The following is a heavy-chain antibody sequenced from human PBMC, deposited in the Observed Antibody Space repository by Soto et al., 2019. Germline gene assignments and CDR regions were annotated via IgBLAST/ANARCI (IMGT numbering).Heavy chain of an antibody. CDR2: IYYSGST. J-gene: IGHJ6*02. CDR1: GGSISSGGYY. CDR3: ARDAIGPVPYYGMDV. D-gene: IGHD2-2*01. V-gene: IGHV4-31*03. Sequence: QVQLQESGPGLVKPSQTLSLTCTVSGGSISSGGYYWSWIRQHPGKGLEWIGYIYYSGSTYYNPSLTGRVTTSVDTSKNQFSLNLSSVTAADTAVYYCARDAIGPVPYYGMDVWGQGTTVTVS.